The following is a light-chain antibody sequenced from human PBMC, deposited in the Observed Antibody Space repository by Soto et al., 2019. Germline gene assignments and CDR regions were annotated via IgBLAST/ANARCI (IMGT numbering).Light chain of an antibody. CDR1: QSISSK. CDR3: QQRNTWPPIT. CDR2: GAS. V-gene: IGKV3-15*01. Sequence: EIVMTQSPVTLSVSPGERATLSCRASQSISSKLAWYQQKPGQAPRLLIYGASTRATGIPVRFSGSGSGTDFTLTISSLEPEDFALYYCQQRNTWPPITFGQGTRLEI. J-gene: IGKJ5*01.